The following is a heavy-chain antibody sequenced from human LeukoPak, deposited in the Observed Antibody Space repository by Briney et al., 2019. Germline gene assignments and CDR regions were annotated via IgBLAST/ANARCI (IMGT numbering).Heavy chain of an antibody. V-gene: IGHV4-39*07. CDR1: GGSISSSSYY. CDR2: IYYSGST. J-gene: IGHJ3*02. Sequence: SETLSLTCTVSGGSISSSSYYWGWIRQPPGKGLEWIGSIYYSGSTYYNPSLKSRVTISVDTSKNQFSLKLSSVTAADTAVYYCARGLLLWFRGNAFDIWGQGTMVTVSS. CDR3: ARGLLLWFRGNAFDI. D-gene: IGHD3-10*01.